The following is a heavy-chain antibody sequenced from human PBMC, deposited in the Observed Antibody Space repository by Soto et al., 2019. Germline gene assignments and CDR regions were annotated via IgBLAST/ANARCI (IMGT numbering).Heavy chain of an antibody. J-gene: IGHJ4*02. D-gene: IGHD1-26*01. Sequence: GGSLRLSCAASGFTFSSYAMHWVRQAPGKGLEWVAVISYDGSNKYYADSVKGRFTISRDNSKNTLYLQMNSLRAEDTAVYYCAMDRDPRGGGYWGQGTLVTVSS. CDR2: ISYDGSNK. V-gene: IGHV3-30-3*01. CDR1: GFTFSSYA. CDR3: AMDRDPRGGGY.